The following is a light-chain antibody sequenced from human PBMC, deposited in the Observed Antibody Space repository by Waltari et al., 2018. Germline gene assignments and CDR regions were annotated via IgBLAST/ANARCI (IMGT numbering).Light chain of an antibody. J-gene: IGKJ4*01. CDR1: QSISSY. V-gene: IGKV1-39*01. CDR3: QQSFSTPPT. Sequence: DIQMTQTPSSPSASVGVRVTVTCRASQSISSYLNWYQQKPGKAPKLLIYAASNLQSGVPSRFGGSGSGTDFTLTISSLQPEDFATYYCQQSFSTPPTFGGGTKVEIK. CDR2: AAS.